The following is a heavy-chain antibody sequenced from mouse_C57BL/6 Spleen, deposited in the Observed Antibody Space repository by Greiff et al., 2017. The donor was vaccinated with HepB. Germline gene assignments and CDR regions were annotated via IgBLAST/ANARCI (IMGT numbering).Heavy chain of an antibody. CDR1: GYTFPSYW. CDR3: ARGVVAHYYAMDY. Sequence: QVQLQQPGAELVRPGSSVKLSCKASGYTFPSYWMDWVTQRPGQGLEWIGNIYPSASETHYNQKFKDKATLTVDKSSSAAYMQLSSLTSEDSAVYYCARGVVAHYYAMDYWGQGTSVTVSS. V-gene: IGHV1-61*01. D-gene: IGHD1-1*01. CDR2: IYPSASET. J-gene: IGHJ4*01.